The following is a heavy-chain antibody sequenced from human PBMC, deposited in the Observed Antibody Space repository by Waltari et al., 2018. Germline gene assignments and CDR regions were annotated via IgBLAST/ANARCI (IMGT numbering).Heavy chain of an antibody. Sequence: QLQLQQQGPGLVKPSGTLSLTRVVSGDSMGGNSWWGWVRQSPDKGLEWIGQVHRSGRTNYNPSFASRAIVSLDTSMNDFSRRILSATAADTAIYYCARDLGRGLFLDSWGQGTLVTVSP. D-gene: IGHD2-15*01. CDR2: VHRSGRT. J-gene: IGHJ4*02. CDR3: ARDLGRGLFLDS. V-gene: IGHV4-4*02. CDR1: GDSMGGNSW.